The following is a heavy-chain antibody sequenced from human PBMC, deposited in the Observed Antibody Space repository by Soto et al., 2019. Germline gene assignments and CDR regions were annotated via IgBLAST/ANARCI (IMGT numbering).Heavy chain of an antibody. CDR1: GYSFTSYR. J-gene: IGHJ6*02. Sequence: PGESLKISCKGSGYSFTSYRISWVRQMPGKGLEWMGRIDPSDSYTNYSPSFQGHVTISADKSISTAYLQWSSLKASDTAMYYCARLRTTVTSAGGMDVWGQGTTVTVSS. CDR2: IDPSDSYT. D-gene: IGHD4-17*01. CDR3: ARLRTTVTSAGGMDV. V-gene: IGHV5-10-1*01.